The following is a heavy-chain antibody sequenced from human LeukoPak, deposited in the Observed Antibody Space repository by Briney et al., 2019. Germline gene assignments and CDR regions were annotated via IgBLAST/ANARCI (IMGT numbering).Heavy chain of an antibody. Sequence: GGSLRLSCSASGFIVSNYAMHWVRQAPGKGLEYVSAISANGGRTYYADSVKGRFTISRDNSKNTLYLQMSSLRAEDTAIYHCVKDLYKGDSSSWYYFHYWGQGTLVTVSS. CDR2: ISANGGRT. V-gene: IGHV3-64D*06. J-gene: IGHJ4*02. CDR3: VKDLYKGDSSSWYYFHY. D-gene: IGHD6-13*01. CDR1: GFIVSNYA.